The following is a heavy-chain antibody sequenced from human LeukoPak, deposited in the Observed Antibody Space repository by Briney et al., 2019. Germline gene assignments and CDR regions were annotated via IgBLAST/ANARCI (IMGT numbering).Heavy chain of an antibody. V-gene: IGHV6-1*01. CDR2: TYYRSNRSKWSS. Sequence: SQTLSLTCAISGDSVSADSATWNWTRQSPWRGLEWLGRTYYRSNRSKWSSDYALSVESRITISPDTSKNEFSLQLNSVTPEDTAVYYCARANHRAFDIWGQGTMVTVSS. CDR1: GDSVSADSAT. J-gene: IGHJ3*02. CDR3: ARANHRAFDI.